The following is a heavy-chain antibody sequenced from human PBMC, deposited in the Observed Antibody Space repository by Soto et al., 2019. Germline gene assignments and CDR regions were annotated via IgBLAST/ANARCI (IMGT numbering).Heavy chain of an antibody. CDR1: GFTFSNYA. CDR2: ISGSGGTK. CDR3: AKNNMGYYLDY. Sequence: EVQVLESGGGLVQPGGSLRLSCAASGFTFSNYAMSWVRQAPGKGLEWVSSISGSGGTKYYADSVKGRLTLSRDNSKNTLYLQMNSLRVEYTAVYYCAKNNMGYYLDYWGQGTLVTVSS. D-gene: IGHD3-10*01. J-gene: IGHJ4*02. V-gene: IGHV3-23*01.